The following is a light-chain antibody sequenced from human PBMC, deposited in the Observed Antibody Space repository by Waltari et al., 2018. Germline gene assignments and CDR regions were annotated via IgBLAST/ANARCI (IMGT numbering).Light chain of an antibody. V-gene: IGLV1-51*02. CDR2: EKT. CDR1: SSNIGNNY. CDR3: GTWDSSLSGAV. Sequence: QSVLTQPPSVSAAPGQRVTISCSGGSSNIGNNYVSWYRQFPGTAPKLLIYEKTERPSGNPGRFSGSKSGTSATLDITGLQAGDEADYYCGTWDSSLSGAVFGGGTHLTVL. J-gene: IGLJ7*01.